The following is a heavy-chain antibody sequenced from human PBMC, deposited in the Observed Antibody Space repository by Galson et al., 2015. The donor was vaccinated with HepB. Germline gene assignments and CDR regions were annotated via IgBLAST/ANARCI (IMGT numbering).Heavy chain of an antibody. V-gene: IGHV3-30*03. CDR3: ATGRRNNNYREFDY. CDR2: ITYDGSEK. D-gene: IGHD3-10*01. Sequence: SLRLSCAASEFTLSSYGLHWVRQAPGKGLEWVAVITYDGSEKYYADSVKGRFTISRDNSNNTVFLQMSSLRAEDTAVYYCATGRRNNNYREFDYWGQGTLATVSS. J-gene: IGHJ4*02. CDR1: EFTLSSYG.